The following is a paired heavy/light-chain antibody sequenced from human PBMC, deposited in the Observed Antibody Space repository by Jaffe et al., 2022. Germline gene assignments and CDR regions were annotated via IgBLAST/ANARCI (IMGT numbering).Heavy chain of an antibody. D-gene: IGHD2-15*01. CDR3: AARVGYCSGGSCPPAFDI. V-gene: IGHV4-39*01. CDR2: IYYSGST. J-gene: IGHJ3*02. Sequence: QLQLQESGPGLVKPSETLSLTCTVSGGSISSSSYYWGWIRQPPGKGLEWIGSIYYSGSTYYNPSLKSRVTISVDTSKNQFSLKLSSVTAADTAVYYCAARVGYCSGGSCPPAFDIWGQGTMVTVSS. CDR1: GGSISSSSYY.
Light chain of an antibody. V-gene: IGLV1-47*01. CDR3: AAWDDSLSGGGV. CDR2: RNN. CDR1: SSNIGSNY. Sequence: QSVLTQPPSASGTPGQRVTISCSGSSSNIGSNYVYWYQQLPGTAPKLLIYRNNQRPSGVPDRFSGSKSGTSASLAISGLRSEDEADYYCAAWDDSLSGGGVFGGGTKLTVL. J-gene: IGLJ3*02.